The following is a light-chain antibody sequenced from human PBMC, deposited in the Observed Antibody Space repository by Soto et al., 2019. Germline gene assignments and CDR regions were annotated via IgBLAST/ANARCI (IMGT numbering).Light chain of an antibody. V-gene: IGLV1-40*01. CDR1: SANIGTGYD. Sequence: QSVLTQPPSVSGAPGQRVTISCDGTSANIGTGYDVHWYQQLPDTAPQLIIYEIDNRPSGVPDRFSGSRSGTSASLAITGLDAEDEADYSCQSYDSILSAPIFGGGTKLTVL. CDR2: EID. J-gene: IGLJ2*01. CDR3: QSYDSILSAPI.